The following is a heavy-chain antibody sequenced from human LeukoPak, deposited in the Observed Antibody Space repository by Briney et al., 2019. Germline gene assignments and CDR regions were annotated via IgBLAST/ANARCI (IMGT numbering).Heavy chain of an antibody. CDR3: ARGRKLLWFGELLSTRNQRAHNWFDP. CDR2: IYYSGST. CDR1: GGSFSGYF. D-gene: IGHD3-10*01. J-gene: IGHJ5*02. V-gene: IGHV4-34*01. Sequence: SETLSLTCAVYGGSFSGYFWGWIRQPPGKGLEWIGSIYYSGSTYYNPSLKSRVTISVDTSKNQFSLKLSSVTAADTAVYYCARGRKLLWFGELLSTRNQRAHNWFDPWGQGTLVTVSS.